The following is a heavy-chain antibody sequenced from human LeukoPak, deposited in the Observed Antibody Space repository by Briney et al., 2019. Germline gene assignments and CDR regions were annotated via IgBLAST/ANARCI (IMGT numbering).Heavy chain of an antibody. J-gene: IGHJ6*03. CDR3: ARVGVVVPAAIDSYYYYYMDV. V-gene: IGHV3-23*01. D-gene: IGHD2-2*02. CDR2: VSVAGDT. Sequence: GGSLRLSCTASGFSFSSFAWSWVRQAPGEGLVWVSAVSVAGDTYYADSVKGRFTVSRDNSKNTLYLQMNSLRAEDTAVYYCARVGVVVPAAIDSYYYYYMDVWGKGTTVTVSS. CDR1: GFSFSSFA.